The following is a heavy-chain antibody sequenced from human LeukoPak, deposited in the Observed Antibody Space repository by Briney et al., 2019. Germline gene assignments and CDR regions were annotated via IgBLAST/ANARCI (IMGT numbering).Heavy chain of an antibody. CDR2: INKDGITT. J-gene: IGHJ4*02. CDR1: RFTLSYYW. D-gene: IGHD1-26*01. CDR3: VRDWFSEGSAAFDS. Sequence: GGSLRLSCVASRFTLSYYWMHWVRQVPGKGLVWGSRINKDGITTDYADSVKGRFTISRANAKNTVFLQMTSLRLEDTAIYYCVRDWFSEGSAAFDSWGQGTLVTVSS. V-gene: IGHV3-74*01.